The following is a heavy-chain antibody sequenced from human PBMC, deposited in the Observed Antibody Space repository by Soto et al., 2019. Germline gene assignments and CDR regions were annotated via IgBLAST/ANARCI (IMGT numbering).Heavy chain of an antibody. CDR1: GYTFTSYG. CDR2: ISAYNGNT. V-gene: IGHV1-18*01. CDR3: ARDLSYGGWFDP. D-gene: IGHD4-17*01. Sequence: QVQLVQSGAEVKKPGASVKVSCKASGYTFTSYGISWVRQAPGQGLEWMGWISAYNGNTNYAQKRQGXVXXXTXXSTSTAYMELRSLRSDDTAVYYCARDLSYGGWFDPWGQGTLVTVSS. J-gene: IGHJ5*02.